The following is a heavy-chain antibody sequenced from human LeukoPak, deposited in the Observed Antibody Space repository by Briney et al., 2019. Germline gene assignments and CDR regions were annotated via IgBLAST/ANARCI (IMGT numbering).Heavy chain of an antibody. J-gene: IGHJ4*02. CDR1: GFTFSSYS. D-gene: IGHD4-17*01. CDR2: ISSSSSTM. CDR3: ARTVTSFYYFDS. Sequence: GRSLRLSCAASGFTFSSYSMSWVRQAPGKGLEWISFISSSSSTMFYADSVKGRFTISRDNAKNSLYLQMNSLRDEDTAVYYCARTVTSFYYFDSWGQGALVTVSA. V-gene: IGHV3-48*02.